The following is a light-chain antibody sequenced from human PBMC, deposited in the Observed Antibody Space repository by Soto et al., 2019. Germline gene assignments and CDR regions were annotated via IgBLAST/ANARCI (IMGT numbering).Light chain of an antibody. J-gene: IGLJ1*01. CDR3: CSYAVTFYV. CDR1: SSDIGAYNS. Sequence: QSALTQPASVSGSPGQSITISCTGTSSDIGAYNSVSWYQQHPGKAPKLIVFQVSFRPSAVSDRFSGSKSDNTASLTISGLQTEDEADYYCCSYAVTFYVFGTGTKLTVL. CDR2: QVS. V-gene: IGLV2-14*01.